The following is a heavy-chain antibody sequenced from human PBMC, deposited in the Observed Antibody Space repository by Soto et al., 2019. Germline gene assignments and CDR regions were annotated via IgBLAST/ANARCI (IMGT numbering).Heavy chain of an antibody. J-gene: IGHJ4*02. CDR2: ISAYNGNT. D-gene: IGHD2-21*02. CDR1: GYTFTSYG. Sequence: GASVKVSCKASGYTFTSYGISWVRQAPGQGLGWVGWISAYNGNTNYAQKLQGRVTMTTDTSTSTAYMELRSLRSDDTAVYYCARAEYCGGDCYSTFDYWGQGTLVTVSS. CDR3: ARAEYCGGDCYSTFDY. V-gene: IGHV1-18*04.